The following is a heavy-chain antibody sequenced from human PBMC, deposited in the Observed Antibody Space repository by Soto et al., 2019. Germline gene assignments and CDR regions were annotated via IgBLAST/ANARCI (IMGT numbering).Heavy chain of an antibody. Sequence: PSETLSLTCAVYGGSLSGYYWSWIRQPPGKGLEWIGEINHSGSTNYNPSLKSRVTISVDTSKNQFSLKLSSVTAADTAVYYCARGRSFTIFGVVIIRGRWNWFDPWGQGTLVTVSS. J-gene: IGHJ5*02. CDR2: INHSGST. D-gene: IGHD3-3*01. CDR1: GGSLSGYY. CDR3: ARGRSFTIFGVVIIRGRWNWFDP. V-gene: IGHV4-34*01.